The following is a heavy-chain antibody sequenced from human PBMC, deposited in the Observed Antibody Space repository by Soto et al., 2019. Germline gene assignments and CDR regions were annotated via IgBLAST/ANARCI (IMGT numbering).Heavy chain of an antibody. CDR2: MNRNSGNT. V-gene: IGHV1-8*01. J-gene: IGHJ6*02. Sequence: QVQLVQSGAEVKKPGASVKVSCKASGYTFTSYDINWVRQATGQGLEWMGWMNRNSGNTGYAQKCQGRVTMTRNTXXSTAYMELSSLRSEDTAVYYCARWPDGYYYYGMDVWGQGTTVTVSS. CDR1: GYTFTSYD. CDR3: ARWPDGYYYYGMDV.